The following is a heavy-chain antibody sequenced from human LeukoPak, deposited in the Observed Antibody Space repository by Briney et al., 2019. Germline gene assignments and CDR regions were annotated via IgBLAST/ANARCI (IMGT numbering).Heavy chain of an antibody. V-gene: IGHV3-7*01. CDR3: ARAMT. J-gene: IGHJ5*02. CDR2: IKPDGSDK. CDR1: GFSFISYS. Sequence: GGSLRLSCAASGFSFISYSMSWVRQAPGKGLEWVANIKPDGSDKAYVDSVKGRFTISRDNTKNSLYLQMSSLRAEDTAVYYCARAMTWGQGTLVSVSS.